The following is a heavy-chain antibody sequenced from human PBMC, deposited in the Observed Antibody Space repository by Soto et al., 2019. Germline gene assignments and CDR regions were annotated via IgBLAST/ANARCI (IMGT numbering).Heavy chain of an antibody. V-gene: IGHV4-39*01. J-gene: IGHJ6*02. Sequence: SETLSLTCTVSGGSTSTNSYYWGWVRQPPGKGLEWIGSIYYGGGTYYNPSLKNRVTISVDTSKNQCSLKLSSVTAADTAVYYCAGGVVTVPPAHSYIPMDVWDQGTTVTVSS. D-gene: IGHD3-3*01. CDR3: AGGVVTVPPAHSYIPMDV. CDR1: GGSTSTNSYY. CDR2: IYYGGGT.